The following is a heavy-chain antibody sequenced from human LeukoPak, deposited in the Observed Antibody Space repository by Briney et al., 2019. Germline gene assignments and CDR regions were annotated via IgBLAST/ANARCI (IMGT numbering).Heavy chain of an antibody. J-gene: IGHJ4*02. Sequence: PGGSLRLSCAASGFTFSNFAMTWVRQAPGKGLEWVSSIVGSSTYYADSLKGRFTISRDNAKNSLYLQMNSLRAEDTAVYYCAREDIRLDYFDYWGQGTLVTVSS. CDR1: GFTFSNFA. V-gene: IGHV3-69-1*02. D-gene: IGHD6-19*01. CDR3: AREDIRLDYFDY. CDR2: IVGSSTY.